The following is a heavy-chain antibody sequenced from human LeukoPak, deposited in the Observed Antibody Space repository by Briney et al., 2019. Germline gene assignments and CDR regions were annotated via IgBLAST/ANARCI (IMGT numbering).Heavy chain of an antibody. J-gene: IGHJ6*04. CDR1: GFTFSSYA. Sequence: GRSLRLSCSASGFTFSSYAMHWVRQAPEKGLEYVSAISTNGGSTYYAGSVKGRFTISRDNSKNTLYLQMSSLRAEDTAVYYCVSDGSGSYSGGLYYYYYGMDVWGKGTTVTVSS. D-gene: IGHD3-10*01. CDR2: ISTNGGST. CDR3: VSDGSGSYSGGLYYYYYGMDV. V-gene: IGHV3-64D*06.